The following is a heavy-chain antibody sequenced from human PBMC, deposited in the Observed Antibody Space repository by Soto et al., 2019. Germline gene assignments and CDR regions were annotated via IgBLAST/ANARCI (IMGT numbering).Heavy chain of an antibody. J-gene: IGHJ3*02. D-gene: IGHD1-26*01. Sequence: SQTLSLTCAISGDSVSSNSAAWNWIRQSPSRGLEWLGRTYYRSKWYNDYAVSVKSRITINPDTSKNQFSLQLNSVTPEDTAVYYCARDRGGGYSGSSYDAFDIWGQGTMVTVSS. CDR2: TYYRSKWYN. CDR1: GDSVSSNSAA. V-gene: IGHV6-1*01. CDR3: ARDRGGGYSGSSYDAFDI.